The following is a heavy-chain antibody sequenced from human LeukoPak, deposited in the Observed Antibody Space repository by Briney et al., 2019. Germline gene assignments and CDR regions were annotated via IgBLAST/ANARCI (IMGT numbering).Heavy chain of an antibody. CDR3: ARERTPGSGYGVDY. V-gene: IGHV1-2*02. D-gene: IGHD6-25*01. Sequence: ASVKVSCKASGYTFTGYYIHWVRQAPGQGLEWMGWINPNINGTNYAQKFQGRVNMTGDRSISTAYMELSRLRSDDTAVYYCARERTPGSGYGVDYWGQGTVVTVSS. CDR1: GYTFTGYY. J-gene: IGHJ4*02. CDR2: INPNINGT.